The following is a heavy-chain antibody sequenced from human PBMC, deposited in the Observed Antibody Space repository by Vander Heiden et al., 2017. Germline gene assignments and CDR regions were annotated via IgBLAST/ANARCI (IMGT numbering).Heavy chain of an antibody. D-gene: IGHD3-3*02. CDR2: IKSKTDVGTT. CDR3: TTELADAFDI. J-gene: IGHJ3*02. Sequence: VQLVESGGGLVKPGGSLRPSCAASGFTFSNAWMNWVRQAPGKGLEWVGRIKSKTDVGTTDYAAPVKGRFTISRDDSKNTLYLQMNSLKTEDTAVYYCTTELADAFDIWGQGTMVTVSS. V-gene: IGHV3-15*07. CDR1: GFTFSNAW.